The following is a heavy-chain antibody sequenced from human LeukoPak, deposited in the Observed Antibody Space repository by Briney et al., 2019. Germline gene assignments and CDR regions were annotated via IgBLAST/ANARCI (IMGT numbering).Heavy chain of an antibody. CDR2: IYHRGST. V-gene: IGHV4-61*01. D-gene: IGHD3-22*01. J-gene: IGHJ4*02. Sequence: SETLSLTCTVSGGSVSSGSYYWSWIRQPPGKGLEWIGYIYHRGSTNYNPSLKSRVTISVDTSKNQFSLKLSSVTAADTAVYYCARVSSGYTFDYWGQGTLVTASS. CDR1: GGSVSSGSYY. CDR3: ARVSSGYTFDY.